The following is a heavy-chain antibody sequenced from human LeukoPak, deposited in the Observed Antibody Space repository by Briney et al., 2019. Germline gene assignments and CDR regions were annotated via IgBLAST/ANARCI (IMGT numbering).Heavy chain of an antibody. V-gene: IGHV3-48*01. D-gene: IGHD3-16*02. CDR2: ISSSSSTI. CDR1: GFTFSSYS. Sequence: GGSLRLSCAASGFTFSSYSMNWVRQAPGEGLEWVSYISSSSSTIYYADSVKGRFTISRDNAKNSLYLQMNSLRAEDTAVYYCARDGGANVYWGQGTLVTVSS. CDR3: ARDGGANVY. J-gene: IGHJ4*02.